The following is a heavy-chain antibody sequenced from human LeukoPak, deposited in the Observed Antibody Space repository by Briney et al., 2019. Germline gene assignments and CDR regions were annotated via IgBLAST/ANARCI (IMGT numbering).Heavy chain of an antibody. J-gene: IGHJ5*02. CDR2: INHSGST. V-gene: IGHV4-34*01. Sequence: SETLSLTCAVYGGSFSGYYWSWIRQPPGKGLEWIGEINHSGSTNYNPSLKSRVTISVDTSKNQFSLKLSSVTAADTAVYYCARRSGTTYYYDSSGYYLYNWFDPWGQGTLVTVSS. CDR3: ARRSGTTYYYDSSGYYLYNWFDP. CDR1: GGSFSGYY. D-gene: IGHD3-22*01.